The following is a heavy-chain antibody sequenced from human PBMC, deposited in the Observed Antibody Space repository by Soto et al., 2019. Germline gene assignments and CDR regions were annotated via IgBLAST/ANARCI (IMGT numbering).Heavy chain of an antibody. CDR1: GGSISSGGYS. J-gene: IGHJ4*02. D-gene: IGHD3-16*02. CDR3: ARAQTFFDYVWGSYRPTLYFDY. V-gene: IGHV4-30-2*01. CDR2: IYHSGST. Sequence: SETLSLTCAVSGGSISSGGYSWSWIRQPPGKGLEWIGYIYHSGSTYYNPSLKSRVTISVDRSKNQFSLKLSSVTAADTAVYYCARAQTFFDYVWGSYRPTLYFDYWGKGTLVTVSS.